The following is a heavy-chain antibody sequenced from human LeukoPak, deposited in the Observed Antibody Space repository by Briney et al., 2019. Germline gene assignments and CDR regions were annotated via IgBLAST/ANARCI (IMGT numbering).Heavy chain of an antibody. D-gene: IGHD3-22*01. J-gene: IGHJ4*02. CDR1: GGSFDSYY. CDR3: ARESSGYPYYFDF. CDR2: VSPRGGA. Sequence: SETLSLTCAVYGGSFDSYYWTWIRQSPGKGLEWIGEVSPRGGANYNPSLKSRATISVDTSKKQFSLKLSSVTAADTAVYYCARESSGYPYYFDFWGQGTLVTLSS. V-gene: IGHV4-34*01.